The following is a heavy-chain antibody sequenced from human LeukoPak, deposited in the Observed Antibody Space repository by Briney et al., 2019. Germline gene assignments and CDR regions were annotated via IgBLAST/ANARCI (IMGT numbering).Heavy chain of an antibody. D-gene: IGHD4-11*01. V-gene: IGHV1-69*13. CDR1: GGTFSSYA. CDR3: AAQPLLYSNYGDFDY. J-gene: IGHJ4*02. CDR2: IIPIFGTA. Sequence: VKVSCKASGGTFSSYAISWVRQAPGQGLEWMGGIIPIFGTANYAQKFQGRVTITTDESTSTAYMELSSLRSEDTAVYYCAAQPLLYSNYGDFDYWGQGTLVTVSS.